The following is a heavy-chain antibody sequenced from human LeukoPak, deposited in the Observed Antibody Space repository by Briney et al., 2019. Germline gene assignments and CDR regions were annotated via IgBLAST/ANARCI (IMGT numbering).Heavy chain of an antibody. CDR3: ARRGGQYAFDI. J-gene: IGHJ3*02. Sequence: GESLRISCKGSGYSSTSYWINRVRQMPGKGLEWMGRIDPSDSYTNYSPSFQGHVTISADKSITTAYLQWSSLKASDTAMYYCARRGGQYAFDIWGQGTMVTVS. V-gene: IGHV5-10-1*01. D-gene: IGHD3-10*01. CDR2: IDPSDSYT. CDR1: GYSSTSYW.